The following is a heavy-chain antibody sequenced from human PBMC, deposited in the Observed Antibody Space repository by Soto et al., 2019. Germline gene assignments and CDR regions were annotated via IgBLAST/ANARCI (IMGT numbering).Heavy chain of an antibody. Sequence: KVSCKACGGTFSSYTISWMRQTPGKGLEWMGIIYPGDSDTRYRPSFQGHVTISADKSISTAYLQRSRLKASDTSLYYCASRGRGIGGYYYGMDVWGQGTTITVSS. J-gene: IGHJ6*02. CDR1: GGTFSSYT. V-gene: IGHV5-51*01. CDR2: IYPGDSDT. CDR3: ASRGRGIGGYYYGMDV. D-gene: IGHD3-16*01.